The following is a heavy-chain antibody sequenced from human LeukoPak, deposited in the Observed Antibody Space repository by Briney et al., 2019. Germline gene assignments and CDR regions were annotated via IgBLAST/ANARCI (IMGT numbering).Heavy chain of an antibody. Sequence: GASLRLSCAASGFTFSTYVMTWVRQAPGKGLEWVSAISGSGGSTYNADSVKGRFTLSRDNSKNTLYLQMNSLRAEDTAVYYCGGSGSYYRLDYWGQGTLVTVSS. J-gene: IGHJ4*02. CDR2: ISGSGGST. D-gene: IGHD3-10*01. CDR3: GGSGSYYRLDY. V-gene: IGHV3-23*01. CDR1: GFTFSTYV.